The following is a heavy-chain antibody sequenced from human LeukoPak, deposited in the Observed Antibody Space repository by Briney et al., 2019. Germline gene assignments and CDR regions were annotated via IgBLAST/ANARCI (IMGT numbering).Heavy chain of an antibody. CDR1: GFTVSSKY. Sequence: GGSLRLSCAASGFTVSSKYMNWVRQAPGKGLEWVSVIYTDGSTYYADSVRARFSISRDDSKNTLSLQMNSLRAEDTAVYYCAIGHYRNIPGWGQGTLVTASS. CDR2: IYTDGST. CDR3: AIGHYRNIPG. D-gene: IGHD1/OR15-1a*01. V-gene: IGHV3-66*01. J-gene: IGHJ4*02.